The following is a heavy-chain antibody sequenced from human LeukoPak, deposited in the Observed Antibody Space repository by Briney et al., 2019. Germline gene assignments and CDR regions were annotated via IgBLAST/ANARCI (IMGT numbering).Heavy chain of an antibody. D-gene: IGHD2-2*02. V-gene: IGHV1-69*05. CDR3: ARDRCSSTSCYMSGSPNWFDP. Sequence: GASVKVSCKASGGTFSSYAISWVRQAPGQGLEWMGGIIPIFGTANYAQKFQGRVTITTDESTSTAYMELSSLRSEDTAVYYCARDRCSSTSCYMSGSPNWFDPWGQGTLVTVSS. J-gene: IGHJ5*02. CDR2: IIPIFGTA. CDR1: GGTFSSYA.